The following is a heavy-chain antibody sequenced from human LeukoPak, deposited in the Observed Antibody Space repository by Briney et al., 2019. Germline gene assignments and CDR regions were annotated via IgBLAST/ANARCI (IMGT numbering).Heavy chain of an antibody. CDR1: KFTFKNAW. J-gene: IGHJ4*02. CDR3: STGLIPTTGYY. CDR2: IRSKTDGGTT. D-gene: IGHD1-1*01. Sequence: GGSLRLSCAASKFTFKNAWMNWVRQAPGKGLEWVGRIRSKTDGGTTDYAAPVRGRFTISRDDSKNMLYLQMNSLKTEDTAVYYCSTGLIPTTGYYWGQGTLVAVSS. V-gene: IGHV3-15*01.